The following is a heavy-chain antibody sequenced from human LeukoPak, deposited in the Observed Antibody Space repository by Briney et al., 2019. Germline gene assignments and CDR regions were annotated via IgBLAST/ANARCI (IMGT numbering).Heavy chain of an antibody. J-gene: IGHJ3*02. CDR1: GGTFSSYT. CDR3: ARSRRGSYSVAFDI. D-gene: IGHD1-26*01. V-gene: IGHV1-69*02. CDR2: IIPILGIA. Sequence: SVKVSCKASGGTFSSYTISWVRQAPGQGLEWMGRIIPILGIANYAQKFQGRVTITADKSTSTAYMELSSLRSEDTAVYYCARSRRGSYSVAFDIWGQGTMVTVSS.